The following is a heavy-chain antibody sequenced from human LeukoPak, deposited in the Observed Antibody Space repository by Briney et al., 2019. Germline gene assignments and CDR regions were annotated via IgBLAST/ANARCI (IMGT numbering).Heavy chain of an antibody. CDR2: ISWNSGSI. J-gene: IGHJ4*02. CDR3: ARLGDLSPH. Sequence: GGSLRLSCAASGFTFDDYAMHWVRQAPGKGLEWVSGISWNSGSIGYADSVKGRFTISRDNAKNSLYLQMNSLRAEDTAVYYCARLGDLSPHWGQGTLVTVSS. CDR1: GFTFDDYA. V-gene: IGHV3-9*01. D-gene: IGHD3-16*01.